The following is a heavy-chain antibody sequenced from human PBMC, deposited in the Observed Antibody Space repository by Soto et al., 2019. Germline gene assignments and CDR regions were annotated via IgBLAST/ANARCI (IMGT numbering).Heavy chain of an antibody. Sequence: ASVKVSCKASGYTFTGYAMHWVRQAPGQRLEWMGWINAGNGNTKYPQKFQGRVTITRDTSASTAYMELSSLRSEDTAVYYCARDFSPTYYYDSSGYPEGYWGQGTLVTVSS. J-gene: IGHJ4*02. CDR2: INAGNGNT. CDR1: GYTFTGYA. V-gene: IGHV1-3*01. CDR3: ARDFSPTYYYDSSGYPEGY. D-gene: IGHD3-22*01.